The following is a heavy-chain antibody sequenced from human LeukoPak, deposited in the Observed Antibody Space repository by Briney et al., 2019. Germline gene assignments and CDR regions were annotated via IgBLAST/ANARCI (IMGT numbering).Heavy chain of an antibody. CDR1: GFTFSSHW. Sequence: GGSLRLSCTGFGFTFSSHWMSWVRQAPGKGLEWVANIKYDGSENYYVDSVKGRFTISRDNAKSSVFLQMNSLRAEDTAVYYCAIGPMTIISLGGQGTRVTVSS. V-gene: IGHV3-7*01. D-gene: IGHD4/OR15-4a*01. CDR2: IKYDGSEN. CDR3: AIGPMTIISL. J-gene: IGHJ4*02.